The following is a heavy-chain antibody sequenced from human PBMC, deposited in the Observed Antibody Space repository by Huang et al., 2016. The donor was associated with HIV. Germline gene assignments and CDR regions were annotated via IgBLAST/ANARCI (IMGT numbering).Heavy chain of an antibody. CDR3: ARRFSSSSGYFDY. V-gene: IGHV5-51*01. CDR2: IFPDDSDT. CDR1: GYSFSSYW. J-gene: IGHJ4*02. D-gene: IGHD6-6*01. Sequence: VQLVQSGAEVKKPGESLKISCKGSGYSFSSYWLAWVRQMPGKGLEWMGIIFPDDSDTTYSPSFEGQVTISADKSIGTADLQWSSLKASDTAMYYCARRFSSSSGYFDYWGQGSLVTVSS.